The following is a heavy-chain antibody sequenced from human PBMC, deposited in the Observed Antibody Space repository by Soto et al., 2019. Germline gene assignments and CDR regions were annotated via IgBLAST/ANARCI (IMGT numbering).Heavy chain of an antibody. CDR2: INPSGGST. Sequence: ASVKVSCKASGGTFSSYTISWVRQAPGQGLEWMGIINPSGGSTSYAQKFQGRVTMTRDTSTSTVYMELSSLRSEDTAVYYCARNYDFWSGYSGVQGYYYYGMEDWGQGTPVTVSS. CDR3: ARNYDFWSGYSGVQGYYYYGMED. D-gene: IGHD3-3*01. J-gene: IGHJ6*01. V-gene: IGHV1-46*01. CDR1: GGTFSSYT.